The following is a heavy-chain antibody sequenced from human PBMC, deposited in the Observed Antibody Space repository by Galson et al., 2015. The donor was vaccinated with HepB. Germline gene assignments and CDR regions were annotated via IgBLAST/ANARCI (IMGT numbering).Heavy chain of an antibody. V-gene: IGHV4-31*03. D-gene: IGHD5-18*01. CDR2: IYYSGST. Sequence: LSLTCTVSGGSISSGGYYWSWIRQHPGKGLEWIGYIYYSGSTYYNPSLKSRVTISVDTSKNQFSLKLSSVTAADTAVYYCASLQEDTATTWGFDYWGQGTLVTVSS. J-gene: IGHJ4*02. CDR1: GGSISSGGYY. CDR3: ASLQEDTATTWGFDY.